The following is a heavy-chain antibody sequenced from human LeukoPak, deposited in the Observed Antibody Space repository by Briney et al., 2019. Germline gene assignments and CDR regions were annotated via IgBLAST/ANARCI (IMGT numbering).Heavy chain of an antibody. CDR1: VYTFTSYY. CDR2: INPSGGST. CDR3: ARGTMKGSPPAYMDV. D-gene: IGHD3-10*01. J-gene: IGHJ6*03. V-gene: IGHV1-46*01. Sequence: GASVTVSRKASVYTFTSYYMHWVRPAPAPGLGWMGIINPSGGSTSYAQKSQGRVTTTRDTSTSTVYMELSSLRSEETAVYYCARGTMKGSPPAYMDVWGKGTTVTISS.